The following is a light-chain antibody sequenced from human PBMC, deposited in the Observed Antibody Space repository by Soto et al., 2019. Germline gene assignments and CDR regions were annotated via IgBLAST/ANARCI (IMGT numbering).Light chain of an antibody. CDR2: AAS. J-gene: IGKJ1*01. CDR3: QQYYSYPPT. Sequence: AIRMTQSPSSFSASTGDRVTITCRASQGISSYLAWYQQKPGKAPKLLIYAASTLQSGVPSRFSGSRSGTDFTLNISCLQSEDFSIYYGQQYYSYPPTFGQGTKVEIK. CDR1: QGISSY. V-gene: IGKV1-8*01.